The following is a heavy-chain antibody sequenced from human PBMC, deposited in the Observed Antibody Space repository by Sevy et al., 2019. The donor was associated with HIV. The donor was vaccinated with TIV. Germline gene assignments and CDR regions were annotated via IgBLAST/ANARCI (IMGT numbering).Heavy chain of an antibody. Sequence: SDTLSLTCTVSGGSISSYYWSWIRQPPGKGLEWIGYIYYSGSTNYNPSLKSRVTISVDTSKNQFSLKLSSVTAADTAVYYCARDRLKAAAGTGGDYYYYYGMDVWGPGTTVTVSS. V-gene: IGHV4-59*01. CDR1: GGSISSYY. J-gene: IGHJ6*02. CDR2: IYYSGST. D-gene: IGHD6-13*01. CDR3: ARDRLKAAAGTGGDYYYYYGMDV.